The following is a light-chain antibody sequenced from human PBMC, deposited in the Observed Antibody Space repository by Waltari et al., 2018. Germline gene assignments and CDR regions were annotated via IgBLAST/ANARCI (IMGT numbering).Light chain of an antibody. CDR2: DVT. CDR1: SSDVGGYNY. J-gene: IGLJ2*01. V-gene: IGLV2-11*01. Sequence: QSALTQPRSVSGSPGQSVTISCTGTSSDVGGYNYVYWYQQHPGNAPKLIIYDVTKRPSGVPDRFSGSKSGNTASLTISGLQAEDEADYYCCSYAGPYTLIIFGGGTKLTVV. CDR3: CSYAGPYTLII.